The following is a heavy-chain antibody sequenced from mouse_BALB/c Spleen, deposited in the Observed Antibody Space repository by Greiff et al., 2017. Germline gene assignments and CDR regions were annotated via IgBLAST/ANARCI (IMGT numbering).Heavy chain of an antibody. CDR1: GYAFTNYL. J-gene: IGHJ3*01. D-gene: IGHD1-1*01. CDR3: AKGDYYGSSQAWFAY. Sequence: QVQLQQSGAELVRPGTSVKVSCKASGYAFTNYLIEWVKQRPGQGLEWIGVINPGSGGTNYNEKFKGKATLTADKSSSTAYMQLSSLTSDDSAVYFCAKGDYYGSSQAWFAYWGQGTLVTVSA. CDR2: INPGSGGT. V-gene: IGHV1-54*01.